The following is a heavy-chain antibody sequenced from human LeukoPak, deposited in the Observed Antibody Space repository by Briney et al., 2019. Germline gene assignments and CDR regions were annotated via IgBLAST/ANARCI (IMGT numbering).Heavy chain of an antibody. J-gene: IGHJ4*02. D-gene: IGHD3-22*01. Sequence: SETLSLTCAVYGGSFGGYYWSWIRQPPGKGLEWVGEINHSGSTNYNPSLKSRVTISVDTSKNQFSLKLSSVTAADTAVYYCARVYYDSNYWGQGTLVTVSS. V-gene: IGHV4-34*01. CDR1: GGSFGGYY. CDR2: INHSGST. CDR3: ARVYYDSNY.